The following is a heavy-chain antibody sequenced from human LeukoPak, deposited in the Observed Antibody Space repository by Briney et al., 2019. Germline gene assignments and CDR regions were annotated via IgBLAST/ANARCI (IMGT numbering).Heavy chain of an antibody. CDR1: GFTFSSYG. J-gene: IGHJ4*02. CDR3: AGRGSGSYFDY. V-gene: IGHV3-23*01. CDR2: ISGSGGST. D-gene: IGHD3-10*01. Sequence: GGSLRLSCAASGFTFSSYGMHWVRQAPGKGLEWVSAISGSGGSTYYADSVKGRFTISRDNSKNTLYLQMHSLRAEDTAVYYCAGRGSGSYFDYWGQGTLVTVSS.